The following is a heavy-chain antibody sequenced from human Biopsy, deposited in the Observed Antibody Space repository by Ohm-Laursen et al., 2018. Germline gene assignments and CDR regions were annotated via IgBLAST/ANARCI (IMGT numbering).Heavy chain of an antibody. J-gene: IGHJ6*02. V-gene: IGHV3-11*01. Sequence: SLRLSCTASGFTFTDYDMSWVHHVPGQGLQWLALVSATATSVYYADSVRGRFFISRDNAENSVFLEMSNLRADDTALYYCARNVRLQMTEHSGVISYSRYFAMDAWGQGTTVTVSS. CDR1: GFTFTDYD. D-gene: IGHD2-15*01. CDR2: VSATATSV. CDR3: ARNVRLQMTEHSGVISYSRYFAMDA.